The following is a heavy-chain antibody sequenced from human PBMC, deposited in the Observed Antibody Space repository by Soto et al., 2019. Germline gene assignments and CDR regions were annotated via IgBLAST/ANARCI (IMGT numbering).Heavy chain of an antibody. CDR3: ARGGHVVVVTAAFDY. Sequence: QVQLRQSGAEVKKPGASVKVSCKASGDTFTNYYIHWVRQAPGQGLEWMGTVNPSGGHTTYSQNFLGRVTMTRDTSTSTLYMELTSLTSDDTAVYYCARGGHVVVVTAAFDYWGQGTLVTVSS. J-gene: IGHJ4*02. D-gene: IGHD2-21*02. CDR1: GDTFTNYY. CDR2: VNPSGGHT. V-gene: IGHV1-46*01.